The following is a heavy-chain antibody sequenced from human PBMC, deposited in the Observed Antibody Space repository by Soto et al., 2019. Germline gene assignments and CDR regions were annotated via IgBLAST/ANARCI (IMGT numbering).Heavy chain of an antibody. D-gene: IGHD3-10*01. CDR3: ARDNSMVRGVTAWSWFDP. CDR2: INPNSGGT. J-gene: IGHJ5*02. V-gene: IGHV1-2*04. Sequence: GASVKVSCKASGYTFTGYYMHWVRQAPGQGLEWMGWINPNSGGTNYAQKFQGWVTMTRDTSISTAYMELSRLRSDDTAVYYCARDNSMVRGVTAWSWFDPWGQGTLVTVSS. CDR1: GYTFTGYY.